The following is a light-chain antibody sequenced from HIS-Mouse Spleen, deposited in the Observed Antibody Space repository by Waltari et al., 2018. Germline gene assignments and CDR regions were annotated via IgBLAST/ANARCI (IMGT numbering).Light chain of an antibody. CDR1: SSDVGSYNL. CDR2: EGS. Sequence: QSALTQPASVSGSPGQSIPISGPGTSSDVGSYNLLSWYQQHPGKAPKLMIYEGSKRPSGVSNRFSGSKSGNTASLTISGLQAEDEADYYCCSYAGSSTYVFGTGTKVTVL. V-gene: IGLV2-23*01. CDR3: CSYAGSSTYV. J-gene: IGLJ1*01.